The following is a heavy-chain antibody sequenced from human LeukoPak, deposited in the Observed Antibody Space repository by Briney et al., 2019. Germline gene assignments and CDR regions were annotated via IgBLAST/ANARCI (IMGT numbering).Heavy chain of an antibody. CDR2: IIPILGIA. J-gene: IGHJ4*02. CDR1: GGTFISYA. Sequence: SVKVSCKASGGTFISYAISWVRQAPGQGLEWMGRIIPILGIANYAQKFQGRVTITADKSTSTAYMELSSLRSEDTAVYYCARGYSSGWQYFDYWGQGTLVTVSS. CDR3: ARGYSSGWQYFDY. D-gene: IGHD6-19*01. V-gene: IGHV1-69*04.